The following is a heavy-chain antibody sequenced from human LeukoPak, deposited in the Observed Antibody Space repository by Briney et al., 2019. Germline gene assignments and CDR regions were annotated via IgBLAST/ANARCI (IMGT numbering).Heavy chain of an antibody. CDR1: GFTFSSYA. CDR2: ISYDGSNK. J-gene: IGHJ4*02. V-gene: IGHV3-30-3*01. Sequence: GRALRLSCAASGFTFSSYAMHWVRQAPGKGLEWVAVISYDGSNKYYADSVKGRFTISRDNSKNTMNLQMNSLRAEDTAKYYCARDRYGGSSCEWGGYSYGYYFDYWGQGTLVTVSS. D-gene: IGHD5-18*01. CDR3: ARDRYGGSSCEWGGYSYGYYFDY.